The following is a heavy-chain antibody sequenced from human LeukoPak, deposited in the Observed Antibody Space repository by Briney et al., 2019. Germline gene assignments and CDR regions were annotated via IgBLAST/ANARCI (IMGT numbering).Heavy chain of an antibody. CDR2: IIPIFGTA. Sequence: LVKVSCKASGGTFSSYAISWVRQAPGQGLEWMGGIIPIFGTANYAQKFQGRVTITADESTSTAYMELSSLRSEDTAVYYCARGAMVTPVSSDWGQGTLVTVSS. CDR1: GGTFSSYA. D-gene: IGHD5-18*01. V-gene: IGHV1-69*13. J-gene: IGHJ4*02. CDR3: ARGAMVTPVSSD.